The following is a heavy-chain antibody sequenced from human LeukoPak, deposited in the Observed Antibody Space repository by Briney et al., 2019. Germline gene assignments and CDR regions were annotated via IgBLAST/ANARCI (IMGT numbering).Heavy chain of an antibody. J-gene: IGHJ4*02. CDR3: AISYYYDSSGYYYYFDY. Sequence: SETLSLTCAVYGGSFSGYYWSWIRQPPGKGLEWIGEITHSGSTNYNPSLKSRVTISVDTSKNQFSLKLSSVTAADTAVYYCAISYYYDSSGYYYYFDYWGQGTLVTVSS. D-gene: IGHD3-22*01. V-gene: IGHV4-34*01. CDR1: GGSFSGYY. CDR2: ITHSGST.